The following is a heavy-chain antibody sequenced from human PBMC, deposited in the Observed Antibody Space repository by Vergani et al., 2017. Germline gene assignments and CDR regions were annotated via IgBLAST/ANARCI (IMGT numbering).Heavy chain of an antibody. CDR2: IIPIFGTA. Sequence: QVQLVQSGAEVKKPGSSVKVSCKASGGTFSSYAISWVRQAPGQGLEWMGRIIPIFGTANYAQKFQGRVTITADESTSTAYMELSSLRAEDTAVYYCARCGITIFGVVRAWFDPWGQGTLVTVSS. D-gene: IGHD3-3*01. V-gene: IGHV1-69*18. CDR3: ARCGITIFGVVRAWFDP. J-gene: IGHJ5*02. CDR1: GGTFSSYA.